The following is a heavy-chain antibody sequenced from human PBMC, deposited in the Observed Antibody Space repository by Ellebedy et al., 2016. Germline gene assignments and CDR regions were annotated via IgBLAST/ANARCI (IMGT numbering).Heavy chain of an antibody. V-gene: IGHV3-21*01. CDR1: GFTFSNHY. CDR3: ARDPDSASKIDC. CDR2: ITPGGSDM. D-gene: IGHD1-14*01. J-gene: IGHJ4*02. Sequence: GESLKISXAASGFTFSNHYMSWVRQAPGKGLEWVSYITPGGSDMYYADSVKGRFTISRDNAKNSLYLQMNSLRAEDTAVYYCARDPDSASKIDCWGQGTLVTVSS.